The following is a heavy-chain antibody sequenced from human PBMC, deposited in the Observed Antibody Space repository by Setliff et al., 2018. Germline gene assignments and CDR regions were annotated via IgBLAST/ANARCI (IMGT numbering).Heavy chain of an antibody. J-gene: IGHJ4*02. V-gene: IGHV1-69*13. CDR1: GGTFSSYA. Sequence: GAAVKVSCKACGGTFSSYAISGVRQAPGQGLEWMGGIIPIFGTANYAQKFQGRVTITADESTSTAYMELSSLRSEDTAVYSCARGYSYGYYFDYWGQGTLVTVSS. CDR2: IIPIFGTA. D-gene: IGHD5-18*01. CDR3: ARGYSYGYYFDY.